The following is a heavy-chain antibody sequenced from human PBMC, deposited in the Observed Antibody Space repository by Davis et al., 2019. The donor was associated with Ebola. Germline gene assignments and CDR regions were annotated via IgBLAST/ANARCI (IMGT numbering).Heavy chain of an antibody. D-gene: IGHD6-13*01. CDR1: GFTFSDYY. V-gene: IGHV3-11*01. CDR3: ARDGTSSSWYTVDY. CDR2: ISSSGSTI. Sequence: GESLKISCAASGFTFSDYYMSWIRQAPGKGLEWVSYISSSGSTIYYADSVKGRFTISRDNAKNSLYLQMNSLRAEDTAVYYCARDGTSSSWYTVDYWGQGTLVTVSS. J-gene: IGHJ4*02.